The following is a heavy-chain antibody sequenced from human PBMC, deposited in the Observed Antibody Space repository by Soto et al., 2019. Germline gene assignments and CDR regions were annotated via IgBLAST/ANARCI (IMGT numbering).Heavy chain of an antibody. Sequence: SETLSLTCTVSGGSISSSSYYWGWIRQPPGKGLEWIGSIYYSGSTYYNPSLKSRVTISVDTSKNQFSLKLSSVTAADTAVYYCARQGYCSSTSCYPEYYYYMDVWGKGTTVTVSS. J-gene: IGHJ6*03. CDR2: IYYSGST. CDR3: ARQGYCSSTSCYPEYYYYMDV. D-gene: IGHD2-2*01. V-gene: IGHV4-39*01. CDR1: GGSISSSSYY.